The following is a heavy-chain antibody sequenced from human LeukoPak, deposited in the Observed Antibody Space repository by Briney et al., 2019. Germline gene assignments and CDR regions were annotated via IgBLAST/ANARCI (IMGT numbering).Heavy chain of an antibody. Sequence: ASVTVSFTASGYTFTIYAMHWVRQAPGQRLEWMGWINAGNGNTKYSQKFQGRVTITRDTSASTAYMELSSLRSEDTAVYYCARASLRFLEWLLPRRDYYYYGMDVWGQGTTVTVSS. V-gene: IGHV1-3*01. D-gene: IGHD3-3*01. CDR1: GYTFTIYA. CDR2: INAGNGNT. J-gene: IGHJ6*02. CDR3: ARASLRFLEWLLPRRDYYYYGMDV.